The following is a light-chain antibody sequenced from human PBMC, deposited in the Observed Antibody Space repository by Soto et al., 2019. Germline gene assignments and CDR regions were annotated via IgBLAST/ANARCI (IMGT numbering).Light chain of an antibody. J-gene: IGKJ4*01. CDR3: QQYYSFPLT. CDR1: QTIGKF. Sequence: DIQMTQSPSSLSASVGDGVTITCRASQTIGKFLNWYHQKPGKAPNLLIYGASNLQSGVPSRFSGSGSGTDFTLTISCLQSEDFATYYCQQYYSFPLTFGGGTKVDIK. V-gene: IGKV1-39*01. CDR2: GAS.